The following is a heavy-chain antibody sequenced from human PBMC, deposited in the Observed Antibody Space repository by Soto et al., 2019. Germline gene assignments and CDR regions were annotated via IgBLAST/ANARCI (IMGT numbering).Heavy chain of an antibody. CDR3: ARDPEW. J-gene: IGHJ3*01. CDR1: GGSFSGYY. D-gene: IGHD2-8*01. V-gene: IGHV4-34*01. Sequence: SETLSLTCAVYGGSFSGYYWSWIRQPPGKGLEWIGEINHSGSTNYNPSLKSRVTISVDTSKNQFSLKLSSVTAADTAVYYCARDPEWWGQGTMVTVSS. CDR2: INHSGST.